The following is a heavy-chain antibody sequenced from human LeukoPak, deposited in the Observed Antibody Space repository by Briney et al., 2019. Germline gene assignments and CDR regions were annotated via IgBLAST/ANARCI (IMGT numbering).Heavy chain of an antibody. CDR3: ARAPSGLDY. J-gene: IGHJ4*02. CDR1: GFTLSDHN. V-gene: IGHV3-72*01. D-gene: IGHD2-15*01. Sequence: GGSLRLSCAVSGFTLSDHNMDWVRQAPGKGLEWVGRTTNKAHNYTTEYAASVKGRFTISRDDSQNSLYLQMNSLKTEDTAVYYCARAPSGLDYWGQGILVTVPS. CDR2: TTNKAHNYTT.